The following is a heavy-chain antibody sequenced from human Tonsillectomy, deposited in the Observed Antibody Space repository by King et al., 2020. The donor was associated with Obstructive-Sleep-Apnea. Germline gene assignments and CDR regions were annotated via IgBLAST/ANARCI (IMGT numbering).Heavy chain of an antibody. V-gene: IGHV3-30*04. CDR3: ARDKDCSGGSCYSDYFDY. CDR2: ISYDGSNK. D-gene: IGHD2-15*01. Sequence: VQLVESGGGVVQPGRSLRLSWAASGFTFSSYAMHWVRQAPGKGLEWVAVISYDGSNKYYADSVKGRFTISRDNSKNTLYLQMNSLRAEETAVYYCARDKDCSGGSCYSDYFDYWGQGTLVTVSS. J-gene: IGHJ4*02. CDR1: GFTFSSYA.